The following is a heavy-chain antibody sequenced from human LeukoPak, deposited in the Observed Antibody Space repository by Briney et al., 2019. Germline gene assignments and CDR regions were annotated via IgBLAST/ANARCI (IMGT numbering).Heavy chain of an antibody. Sequence: PSETLSLTCTVSGGSISSGGYYWSWIRQHPGKGLEWIGYIYYSGSTYYSPSLKSRVTISVDTSKNQFSLKLSSVTAADTAVYYCARDGIRRGYFDYWAREPWSPPPQ. CDR2: IYYSGST. CDR1: GGSISSGGYY. V-gene: IGHV4-31*03. CDR3: ARDGIRRGYFDY. D-gene: IGHD1-14*01. J-gene: IGHJ4*02.